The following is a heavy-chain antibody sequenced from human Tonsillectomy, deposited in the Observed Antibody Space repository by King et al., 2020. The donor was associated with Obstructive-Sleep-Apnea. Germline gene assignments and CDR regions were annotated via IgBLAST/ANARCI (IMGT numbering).Heavy chain of an antibody. CDR1: GFTFSNFE. V-gene: IGHV3-30*14. CDR2: LSTDGRRQ. CDR3: ARDFDY. J-gene: IGHJ4*02. Sequence: VQLVESGGDVVRPGTSLTLSCIASGFTFSNFEIHWVREAPGKGLEWGTLLSTDGRRQYYADSVKGRFTISRDNSKNTVYLQMNNLRPDDTAMYYCARDFDYWGQGTLVTVSP.